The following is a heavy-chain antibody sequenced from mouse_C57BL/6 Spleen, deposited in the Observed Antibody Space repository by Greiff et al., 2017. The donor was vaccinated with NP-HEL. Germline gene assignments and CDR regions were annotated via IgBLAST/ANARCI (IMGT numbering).Heavy chain of an antibody. CDR1: GYTFTSYW. V-gene: IGHV1-61*01. CDR3: AGWDSNLFFDD. J-gene: IGHJ2*01. Sequence: VQLQQSGAELVRPGSSVKLSCKASGYTFTSYWMDWVKQRPGQGLEWIGNIYPSDSETHYNQKFKGKATLTVDKSSSTAYMKLSSLTSEDSAVYYCAGWDSNLFFDDWGKGTTLTVSS. D-gene: IGHD2-5*01. CDR2: IYPSDSET.